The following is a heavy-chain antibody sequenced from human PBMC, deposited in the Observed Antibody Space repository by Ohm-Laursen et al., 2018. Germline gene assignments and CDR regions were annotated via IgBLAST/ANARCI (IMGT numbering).Heavy chain of an antibody. CDR2: ISAYNGNT. V-gene: IGHV1-18*01. Sequence: ATVKISCNASGYTFTSYGISWVRQAPGQGLEWMGWISAYNGNTNYAQKLQGRATMTTDTSTSTAYMELRSLRSDDTAVYYCARDFSGYYFDYWGQGTLVTVSS. CDR3: ARDFSGYYFDY. D-gene: IGHD1-14*01. J-gene: IGHJ4*02. CDR1: GYTFTSYG.